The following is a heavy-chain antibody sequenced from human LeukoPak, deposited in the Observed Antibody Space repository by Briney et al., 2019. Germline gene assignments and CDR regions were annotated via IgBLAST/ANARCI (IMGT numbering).Heavy chain of an antibody. D-gene: IGHD2-2*01. V-gene: IGHV5-51*01. Sequence: GESLKISCTGSGYSISSYWIAWVRQMPGRGLEWMGAIYPGDSRTTYSQSFQGQVTVSVDKSIKTAYLQWNSLTASDTAIYYCAGHLSSISSCPNYWGQGTLVTVSS. CDR1: GYSISSYW. CDR3: AGHLSSISSCPNY. CDR2: IYPGDSRT. J-gene: IGHJ4*02.